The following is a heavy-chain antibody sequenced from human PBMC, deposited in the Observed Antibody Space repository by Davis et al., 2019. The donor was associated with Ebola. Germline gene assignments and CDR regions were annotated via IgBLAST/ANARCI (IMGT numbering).Heavy chain of an antibody. V-gene: IGHV3-30*18. D-gene: IGHD1-26*01. J-gene: IGHJ4*02. CDR2: ISYDGSNK. CDR3: AKDQRWGLRHGGYFDY. CDR1: GFTFSSYG. Sequence: GESLKISCAASGFTFSSYGMHWVRQAPGKGLEWVAVISYDGSNKYYADSVKGRFTISRDNSKNTLYLQMNSLRAEDTAVYYCAKDQRWGLRHGGYFDYWGQGTLVTVSS.